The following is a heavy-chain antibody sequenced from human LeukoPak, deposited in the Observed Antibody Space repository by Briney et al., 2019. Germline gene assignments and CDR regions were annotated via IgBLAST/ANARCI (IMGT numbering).Heavy chain of an antibody. CDR2: ISSSSSYT. V-gene: IGHV3-11*03. Sequence: PGGSLRLSCAASGFTFSDYYMAWIRQAPGKGLEWVSYISSSSSYTNYADSVKGRFTISRDNAKNSLFLQMNSLRAEDTAVYYCARHSGTYSTPFDYWGQGTLVTVSS. D-gene: IGHD1-26*01. CDR3: ARHSGTYSTPFDY. CDR1: GFTFSDYY. J-gene: IGHJ4*02.